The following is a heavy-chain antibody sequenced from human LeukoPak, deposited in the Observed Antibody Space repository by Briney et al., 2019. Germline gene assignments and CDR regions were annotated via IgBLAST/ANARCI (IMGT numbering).Heavy chain of an antibody. V-gene: IGHV1-46*01. CDR1: GYTFTSYY. CDR3: ARDLKAAAEIAY. D-gene: IGHD6-13*01. CDR2: INPSGGST. J-gene: IGHJ4*02. Sequence: ASVKVSCKAFGYTFTSYYMHWVRQAPGQGLEWMGIINPSGGSTSYAQKFQGRVTMTRDTSTSTVYMELSSLRSEDTAVYYCARDLKAAAEIAYWGQGTLVTVSS.